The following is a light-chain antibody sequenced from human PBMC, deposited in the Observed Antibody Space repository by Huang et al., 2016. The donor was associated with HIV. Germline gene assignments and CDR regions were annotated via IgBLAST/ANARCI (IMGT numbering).Light chain of an antibody. CDR3: QQRAKWPLT. J-gene: IGKJ4*01. CDR2: DAS. V-gene: IGKV3-11*01. Sequence: EIVLTQSPVTLSLSPGNRATLSCRASQSIGTYLAWYQQKSGQAPRLLIYDASNRAAGIPARFSASGSGADFTLTIDSLDPDDFANYHCQQRAKWPLTFGGGTKVEMK. CDR1: QSIGTY.